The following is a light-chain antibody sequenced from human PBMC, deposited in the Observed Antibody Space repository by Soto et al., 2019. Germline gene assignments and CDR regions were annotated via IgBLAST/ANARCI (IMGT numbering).Light chain of an antibody. CDR2: SNN. CDR3: AAWDDSLNGSVV. Sequence: QSVLTQPPSASGTPGQRVTISCSGSSSNIGSNTVNWYQQLPGTAPKLRIYSNNQRPSGVPDRFSGSKSGTSASLAISGLQSEDEADYYCAAWDDSLNGSVVFGVGTKLTVL. J-gene: IGLJ2*01. CDR1: SSNIGSNT. V-gene: IGLV1-44*01.